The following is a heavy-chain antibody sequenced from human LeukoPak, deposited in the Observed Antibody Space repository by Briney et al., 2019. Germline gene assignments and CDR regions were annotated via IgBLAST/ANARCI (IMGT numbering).Heavy chain of an antibody. J-gene: IGHJ6*02. CDR3: AREGYYYDSSGYLHNVYYYGMDV. Sequence: PGGSLRLSCAASGFTFSSYAMSWVRQAPGKGLEWVSAISGSGGSTYYADSVKGRFTISRDNSKNTLYLQMNSLRAEDTAVYYCAREGYYYDSSGYLHNVYYYGMDVWGQGTTVTVSS. CDR1: GFTFSSYA. D-gene: IGHD3-22*01. V-gene: IGHV3-23*01. CDR2: ISGSGGST.